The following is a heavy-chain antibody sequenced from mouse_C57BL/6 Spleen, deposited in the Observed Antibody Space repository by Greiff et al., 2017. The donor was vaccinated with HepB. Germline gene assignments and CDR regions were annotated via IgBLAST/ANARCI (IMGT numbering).Heavy chain of an antibody. Sequence: QVQLQQSGAELAKPGASVKLSCKASGYTFTSYWMHWVKQRPGQGLEWIGYLNPSSGYTKYNQKFKDKATLTADKSFSTAYMQLSSLTYEDSAVYYCARATYGPYAMDYWGQGTSVTVSS. J-gene: IGHJ4*01. D-gene: IGHD1-1*02. V-gene: IGHV1-7*01. CDR3: ARATYGPYAMDY. CDR1: GYTFTSYW. CDR2: LNPSSGYT.